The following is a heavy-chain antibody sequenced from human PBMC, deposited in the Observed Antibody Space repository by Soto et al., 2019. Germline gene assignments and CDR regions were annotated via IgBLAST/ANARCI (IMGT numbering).Heavy chain of an antibody. V-gene: IGHV1-8*01. CDR3: ARVHANYDFWSGYSQGGFDY. CDR2: MNPNSGNT. Sequence: GASVKVSCKASGYTFTSYDINWVRQATGQGLEWMGWMNPNSGNTGYAQKFQGRVTMTRNTSISTAYMELSSLRSEDTAVYYCARVHANYDFWSGYSQGGFDYWGQGTLVTASS. CDR1: GYTFTSYD. J-gene: IGHJ4*02. D-gene: IGHD3-3*01.